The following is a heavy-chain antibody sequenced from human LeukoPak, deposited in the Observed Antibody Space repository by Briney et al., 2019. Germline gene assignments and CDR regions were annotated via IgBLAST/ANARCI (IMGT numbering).Heavy chain of an antibody. V-gene: IGHV3-30-3*01. D-gene: IGHD2-2*01. CDR1: GFTFSSYA. J-gene: IGHJ4*02. CDR3: ARDLTETQYCSSTTCYPVGGY. CDR2: ISYDGSNK. Sequence: PGGSLRLSCAASGFTFSSYAMHWVRQAPGKGLEWVAVISYDGSNKYYADSVKGRFTISRDNSKNTLYLQMNSLRAEDTAVYYCARDLTETQYCSSTTCYPVGGYWGQGTLVTVSS.